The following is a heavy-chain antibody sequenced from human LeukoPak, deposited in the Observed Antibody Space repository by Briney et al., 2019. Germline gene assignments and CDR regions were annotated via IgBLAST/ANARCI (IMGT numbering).Heavy chain of an antibody. CDR3: VRAFGFPDAFDI. CDR1: GGSISSGSYY. CDR2: IYTSGST. D-gene: IGHD3-16*01. J-gene: IGHJ3*02. Sequence: SETLSLTCTVSGGSISSGSYYWSWIRQPAGKGLEWIGRIYTSGSTNYNPSLKSRVTISVDTSKNQFSLKLSSVTAADTAVYYCVRAFGFPDAFDIWGQGTMVTVS. V-gene: IGHV4-61*02.